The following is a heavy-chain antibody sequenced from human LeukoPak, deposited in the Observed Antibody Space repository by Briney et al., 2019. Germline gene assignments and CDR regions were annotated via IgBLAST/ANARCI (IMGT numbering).Heavy chain of an antibody. Sequence: GGSLRLSCAASGFTFSDYTMNWVRLAPGKGLEWVSSISGSSNYIYYADSVKGRFTISRGKAKNSLYLQMNSLRVEDTAVYYCARDESGDNDAFDIWGQGTMVTVSS. J-gene: IGHJ3*02. CDR3: ARDESGDNDAFDI. V-gene: IGHV3-21*01. CDR1: GFTFSDYT. D-gene: IGHD2-21*01. CDR2: ISGSSNYI.